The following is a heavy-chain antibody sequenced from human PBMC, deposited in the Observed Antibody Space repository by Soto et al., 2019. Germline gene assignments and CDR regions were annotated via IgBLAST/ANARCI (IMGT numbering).Heavy chain of an antibody. J-gene: IGHJ3*02. CDR2: INPSGGST. Sequence: ASVKGYCKASGYTFTSYYMHWVRQAPGQGLEWMGIINPSGGSTSYAQKFQGRVTMTRDTSTSTVYMELSSLRSEDTAVYYCAAVPAANAFDIWGQGTMVTVSS. D-gene: IGHD2-2*01. CDR3: AAVPAANAFDI. V-gene: IGHV1-46*01. CDR1: GYTFTSYY.